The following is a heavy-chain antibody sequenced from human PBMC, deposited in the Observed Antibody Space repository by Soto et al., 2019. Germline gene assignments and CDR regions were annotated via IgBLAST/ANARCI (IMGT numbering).Heavy chain of an antibody. CDR2: IYHSGTT. J-gene: IGHJ4*02. D-gene: IGHD1-26*01. CDR1: VGSISSGNW. CDR3: ARLSSIVHDGQFES. Sequence: SETLSLTCALSVGSISSGNWWSWVRQPPGKGLEGIGEIYHSGTTNYNPYLKSRVRLSVDKSKNQFSLKLSSVTAADTAVYYCARLSSIVHDGQFESWGQGTLVRVSS. V-gene: IGHV4-4*02.